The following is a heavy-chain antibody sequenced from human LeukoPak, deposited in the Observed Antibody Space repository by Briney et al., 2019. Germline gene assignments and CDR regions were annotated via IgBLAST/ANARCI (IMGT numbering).Heavy chain of an antibody. J-gene: IGHJ3*02. CDR1: GFTFSSYA. V-gene: IGHV3-30*04. CDR2: ISYDGSNK. D-gene: IGHD3-10*01. Sequence: GGSLRLSCAASGFTFSSYAMHWVRQAPGKGLEWVAVISYDGSNKYYADSVKGRFTISRDNSKNTLYLQMNSLRAEDTAVYYCAKGPLPYYGSGNGAFDIWGQGTMVTVSS. CDR3: AKGPLPYYGSGNGAFDI.